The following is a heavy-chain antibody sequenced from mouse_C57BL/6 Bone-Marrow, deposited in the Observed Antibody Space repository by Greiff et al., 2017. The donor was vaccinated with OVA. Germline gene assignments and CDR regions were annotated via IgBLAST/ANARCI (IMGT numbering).Heavy chain of an antibody. V-gene: IGHV5-4*03. CDR3: ARKGYDGYYVSYFDY. Sequence: EVKVVESGGGLVKPGGSLKLSCAASGFTFSSYAMSWVRQTPEKRLEWVATISDGGSYTYYPDNVKGRFTISRDNAKNNLYLQMSHLKSEDTAMYYCARKGYDGYYVSYFDYWGQGTTLTVSS. J-gene: IGHJ2*01. CDR1: GFTFSSYA. CDR2: ISDGGSYT. D-gene: IGHD2-3*01.